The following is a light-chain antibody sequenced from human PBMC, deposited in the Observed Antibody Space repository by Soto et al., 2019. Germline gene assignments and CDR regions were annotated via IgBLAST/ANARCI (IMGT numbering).Light chain of an antibody. CDR2: AAS. CDR3: QQSHSSPPT. J-gene: IGKJ1*01. CDR1: QSIDTF. V-gene: IGKV1-39*01. Sequence: DIQMTQSPSSLSASVGDRVTITCRASQSIDTFLNWYQQKPGKAPKLLIFAASSLQSGVPSRFSGSRSGPDFTLTISSLQPEDFATYYCQQSHSSPPTFGQGTKVDIK.